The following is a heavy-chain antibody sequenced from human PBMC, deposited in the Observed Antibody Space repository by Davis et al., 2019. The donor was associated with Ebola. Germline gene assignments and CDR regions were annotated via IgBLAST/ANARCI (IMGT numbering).Heavy chain of an antibody. V-gene: IGHV4-39*07. CDR3: AREAPTFYGDYFYYFDY. D-gene: IGHD4-17*01. CDR1: GGSISSSSYY. CDR2: IYYSGST. J-gene: IGHJ4*02. Sequence: MPSETLSLTCTVSGGSISSSSYYWGWIRQPPGKGLEWIGSIYYSGSTYYNPSLKSRVTISVDTSKNQFSLKLSSVTAADTAVYYCAREAPTFYGDYFYYFDYWGQGTLVTVSS.